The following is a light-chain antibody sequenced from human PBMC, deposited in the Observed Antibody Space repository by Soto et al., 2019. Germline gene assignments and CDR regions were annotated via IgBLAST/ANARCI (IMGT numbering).Light chain of an antibody. CDR2: EGS. Sequence: QSVVTHPASVSCSPGQAITISCTGTSSDVGSYNLVSWYQQHPGKAPKLMIYEGSKRPSGVSNRSSGSKSGNTASLTISGLQAEDEADYYCCSYAGSSTFFYVLGTGPKVTVL. CDR3: CSYAGSSTFFYV. J-gene: IGLJ1*01. CDR1: SSDVGSYNL. V-gene: IGLV2-23*03.